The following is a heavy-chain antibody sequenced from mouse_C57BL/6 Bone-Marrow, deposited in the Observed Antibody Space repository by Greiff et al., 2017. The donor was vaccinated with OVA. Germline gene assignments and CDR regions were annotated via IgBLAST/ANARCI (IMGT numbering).Heavy chain of an antibody. D-gene: IGHD2-1*01. CDR3: ARDGNFGGWFAY. Sequence: VQLQQPGAELVKPGASVKLSCKASGYTFTSYWMQWVKQRPGQGLEWIGEIDPSDSYTNYNQKFKGKATLTVDTSSSTAYMQLSSLTSEDSAVYYCARDGNFGGWFAYWGQGTLVTVSA. V-gene: IGHV1-50*01. CDR2: IDPSDSYT. J-gene: IGHJ3*01. CDR1: GYTFTSYW.